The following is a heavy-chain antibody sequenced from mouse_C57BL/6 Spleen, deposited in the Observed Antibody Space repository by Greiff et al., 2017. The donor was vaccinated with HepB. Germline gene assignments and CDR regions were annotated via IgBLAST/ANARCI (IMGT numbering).Heavy chain of an antibody. Sequence: VQLQQPGTELVKPGASVKLSCKASGYTFTSYWMHWVKQRPGQGLEWIGNINPRNGGTNYNEKFKSKATLTVDKSSSTAYMQLSSLTSEDSAVYDCARTGYYYGSSYVDYWGQGTTLTVSS. CDR3: ARTGYYYGSSYVDY. CDR2: INPRNGGT. V-gene: IGHV1-53*01. D-gene: IGHD1-1*01. J-gene: IGHJ2*01. CDR1: GYTFTSYW.